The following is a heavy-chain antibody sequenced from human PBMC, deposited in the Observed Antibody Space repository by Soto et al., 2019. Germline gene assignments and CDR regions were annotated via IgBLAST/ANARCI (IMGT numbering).Heavy chain of an antibody. V-gene: IGHV4-61*01. D-gene: IGHD3-10*01. Sequence: PSETLSLTCTVSGGSISSNIYYWSWIRQPPGKGLEWIGYIYYSGSTNYNPSLKSRVTISVDTSKNQFSLKLSSVTAADTAVYYCARGPAGMVRGVMVNGMDVWGQGTTVTVSS. CDR3: ARGPAGMVRGVMVNGMDV. J-gene: IGHJ6*02. CDR1: GGSISSNIYY. CDR2: IYYSGST.